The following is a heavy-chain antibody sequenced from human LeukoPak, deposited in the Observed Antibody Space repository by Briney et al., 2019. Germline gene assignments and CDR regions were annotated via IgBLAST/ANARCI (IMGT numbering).Heavy chain of an antibody. D-gene: IGHD2-2*01. CDR3: ARAVGCSNTSCYGSGEDWFDP. J-gene: IGHJ5*02. CDR2: MNPNSGNT. V-gene: IGHV1-8*01. CDR1: GYTFTSYD. Sequence: ASVKVSCKASGYTFTSYDINWVRQATGQGLEWMGWMNPNSGNTGYAQKFQGRVTMTRNTSISTAYMELSSLRSEDTAVYYCARAVGCSNTSCYGSGEDWFDPWGQGTLVTVSS.